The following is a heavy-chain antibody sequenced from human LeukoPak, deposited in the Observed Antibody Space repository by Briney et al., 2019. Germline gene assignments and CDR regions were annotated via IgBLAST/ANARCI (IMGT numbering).Heavy chain of an antibody. V-gene: IGHV1-69*05. Sequence: ASVKVSRKASGGTFSSYAISWVRQAPGQGLEWMGGIIPIFGTANYAQKFQGRVTITTDESTSTAYMELSSLRSEDTAVYYCARTMIAKYYYYYYMDVWGKGTTVTVSS. J-gene: IGHJ6*03. D-gene: IGHD3-22*01. CDR1: GGTFSSYA. CDR3: ARTMIAKYYYYYYMDV. CDR2: IIPIFGTA.